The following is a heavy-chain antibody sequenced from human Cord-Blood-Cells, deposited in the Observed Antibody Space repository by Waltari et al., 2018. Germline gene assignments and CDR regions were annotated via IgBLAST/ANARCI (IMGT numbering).Heavy chain of an antibody. CDR1: GFTFSSYW. V-gene: IGHV3-74*01. D-gene: IGHD1-26*01. CDR2: INSDGSST. J-gene: IGHJ4*02. CDR3: ARGLIVGATSRDY. Sequence: EVQLVESGGGLVQPGGSLRLSCAASGFTFSSYWMHWVRQAPGKGLVGVSRINSDGSSTSYADSVKGRFTISRDNAKNTLYLQMNSLRAEDTAVYYCARGLIVGATSRDYWGQGTLVTVSS.